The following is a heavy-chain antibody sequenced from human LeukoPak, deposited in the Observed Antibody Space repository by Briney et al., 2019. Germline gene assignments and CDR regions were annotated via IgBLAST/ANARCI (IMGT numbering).Heavy chain of an antibody. D-gene: IGHD3-10*01. Sequence: SETLSLTCTVSGGSISSYYWSWIRQPPGKGLEWMGYIYYSGSTNYNPSLKSRVTISVDTSKNQFSLKLSSVTAADTAVYYCARHSITMVRGVIMHFDYWGQGTLVTVSS. CDR3: ARHSITMVRGVIMHFDY. CDR1: GGSISSYY. J-gene: IGHJ4*02. CDR2: IYYSGST. V-gene: IGHV4-59*08.